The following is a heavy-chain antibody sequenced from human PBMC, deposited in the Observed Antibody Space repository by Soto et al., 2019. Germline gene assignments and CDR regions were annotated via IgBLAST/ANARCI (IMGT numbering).Heavy chain of an antibody. V-gene: IGHV1-69*06. CDR1: GGTFSSYA. CDR2: IIPIFGTA. CDR3: ARLGTGSGSSTGCYTGHYYYGMDV. Sequence: QVQLVQSGAEVKKPGSSVKVSCKASGGTFSSYAISWVRQAPGQGLEWMGGIIPIFGTANYAQKFQGRVTITADKSTSTAYRGRSSLSSEDTAWYSCARLGTGSGSSTGCYTGHYYYGMDVGGKGPTVTVSS. D-gene: IGHD2-2*02. J-gene: IGHJ6*04.